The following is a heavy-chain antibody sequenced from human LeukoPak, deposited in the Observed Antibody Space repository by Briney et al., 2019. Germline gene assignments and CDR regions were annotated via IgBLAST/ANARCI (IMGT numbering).Heavy chain of an antibody. CDR1: GLTVSSTY. CDR2: IYSGGST. Sequence: PGGSLRLSCAAAGLTVSSTYMSWVRQTPGKGLEWVSVIYSGGSTYYADSVKGRFTISRDNSKNTLFLQMSSLSAEDTALYYCAKDRGSYYYDIDVWGQGTSVTVS. CDR3: AKDRGSYYYDIDV. J-gene: IGHJ6*02. V-gene: IGHV3-66*01. D-gene: IGHD2-15*01.